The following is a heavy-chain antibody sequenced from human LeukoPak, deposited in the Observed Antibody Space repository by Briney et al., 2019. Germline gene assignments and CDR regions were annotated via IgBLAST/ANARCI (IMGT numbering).Heavy chain of an antibody. CDR1: GYTFTSYY. V-gene: IGHV1-46*01. D-gene: IGHD4-17*01. CDR2: INPSGGST. J-gene: IGHJ4*02. CDR3: ARDAWTTMTPYYFDY. Sequence: ASVKVSCKASGYTFTSYYMHWVRQAPGQGLEWMGIINPSGGSTSYAQKFQGRVTMTRDTSTSTVYMELSSLRSEDTAVYYCARDAWTTMTPYYFDYWGQGTLVTVSS.